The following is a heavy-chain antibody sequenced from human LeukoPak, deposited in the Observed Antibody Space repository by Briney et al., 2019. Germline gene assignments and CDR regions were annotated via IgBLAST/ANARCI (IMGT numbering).Heavy chain of an antibody. J-gene: IGHJ6*02. Sequence: SETLSLTCAVYGGSFSGYYWNWIRQPPGKGLEWIGEINHSGSTNYNPSLKGRVTISVDTSKNQFSLKLSSVTAADTAVYYCARAPARFRGVILLSYYYYGMDVWGQGTTVTVSS. CDR3: ARAPARFRGVILLSYYYYGMDV. CDR2: INHSGST. V-gene: IGHV4-34*01. CDR1: GGSFSGYY. D-gene: IGHD3-10*01.